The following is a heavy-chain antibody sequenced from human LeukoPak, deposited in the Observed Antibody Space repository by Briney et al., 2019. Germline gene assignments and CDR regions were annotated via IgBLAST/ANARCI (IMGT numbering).Heavy chain of an antibody. V-gene: IGHV4-34*01. CDR3: ARGPSAGYSSGWYYFDY. CDR1: GGSLSGYY. CDR2: INHRAST. D-gene: IGHD6-19*01. Sequence: SETLSLTCAVYGGSLSGYYWSWIRQPPGKGMEWIGEINHRASTNYHPSLKIRVTISVATSKNQFSLKLSSVTAADTAVYYCARGPSAGYSSGWYYFDYWGQGTLVTVSS. J-gene: IGHJ4*02.